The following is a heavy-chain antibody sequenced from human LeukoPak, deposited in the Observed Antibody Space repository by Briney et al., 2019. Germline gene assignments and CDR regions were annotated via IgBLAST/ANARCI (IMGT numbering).Heavy chain of an antibody. CDR1: GFTFAGYA. CDR2: MSYDGSDK. J-gene: IGHJ4*02. D-gene: IGHD3-10*01. Sequence: GRSLRLSCAASGFTFAGYAMHWVRQAPGKGPEWVAVMSYDGSDKYYADSVKGRFTISRDTSTSTLFLQMNSLRAEDTAVYYCARDRDYYGSGTYFAYWGQGSLVTVSS. V-gene: IGHV3-30*04. CDR3: ARDRDYYGSGTYFAY.